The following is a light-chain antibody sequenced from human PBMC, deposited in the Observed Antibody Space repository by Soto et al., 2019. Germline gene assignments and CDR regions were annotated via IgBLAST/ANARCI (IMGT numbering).Light chain of an antibody. Sequence: EIVLTQSPATLSLSPGERATLSCRASQSVASYLAWYQQRPGQAPRLLIYDASNRVAGIPARFSGSGSGTDFTLTINSLEPEDFAVYYCQQRGDWPLTVGGGTRVEIK. CDR1: QSVASY. J-gene: IGKJ4*01. V-gene: IGKV3-11*01. CDR2: DAS. CDR3: QQRGDWPLT.